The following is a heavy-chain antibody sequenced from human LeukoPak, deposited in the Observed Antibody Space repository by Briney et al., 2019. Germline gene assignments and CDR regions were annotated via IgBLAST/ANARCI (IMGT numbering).Heavy chain of an antibody. CDR1: GGSISSYY. D-gene: IGHD4-17*01. CDR3: ARGPDYGDYFDY. Sequence: KASETLSLTCTVSGGSISSYYWSWIRQPPGKGLEWIGYIYYSGSTNYNPSLKSRVTISVDTSKNQFSLKLSSVTAADTAVYYCARGPDYGDYFDYWGQGTLVTVSS. CDR2: IYYSGST. J-gene: IGHJ4*02. V-gene: IGHV4-59*01.